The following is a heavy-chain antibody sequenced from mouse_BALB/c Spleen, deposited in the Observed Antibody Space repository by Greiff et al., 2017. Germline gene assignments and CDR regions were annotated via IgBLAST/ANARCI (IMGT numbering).Heavy chain of an antibody. CDR3: ARETGFAY. CDR2: IRNKANGYTT. Sequence: EVMLVESGGGLVQPGGSLRLSCATSGFTFTDYYMSWVRQPPGKALEWLGFIRNKANGYTTEYSASVKGRFTISRDNSQSILYLQMNTLRAEDSATYYCARETGFAYWGQGTLVTVSA. V-gene: IGHV7-3*02. J-gene: IGHJ3*01. CDR1: GFTFTDYY.